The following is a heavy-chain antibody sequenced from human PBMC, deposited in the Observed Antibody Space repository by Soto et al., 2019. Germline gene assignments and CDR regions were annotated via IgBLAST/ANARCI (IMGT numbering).Heavy chain of an antibody. J-gene: IGHJ6*02. D-gene: IGHD4-17*01. Sequence: PWGSLRLSCAASGFNFNTYWIYFFRHSPLKGLEWVANIDTDGSRKNYVDSVKGRFIISRDNAKNSLLLQMNSLRADDTAVYYCGRVPLDGNYANGVDVWGQGTTVTVSS. CDR2: IDTDGSRK. CDR3: GRVPLDGNYANGVDV. V-gene: IGHV3-7*03. CDR1: GFNFNTYW.